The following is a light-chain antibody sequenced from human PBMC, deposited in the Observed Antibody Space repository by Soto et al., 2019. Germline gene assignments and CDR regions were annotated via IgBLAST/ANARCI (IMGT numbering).Light chain of an antibody. J-gene: IGLJ2*01. CDR3: QVWDSSSNHWI. CDR2: DDN. V-gene: IGLV3-21*02. CDR1: DIGSKS. Sequence: SYELTQPPSVSVAPGQTARIICAENDIGSKSVHWYQQRPGQAPVLVVYDDNDRPSGIPERFSGSNSENTATLTINRVGAGDEADYYCQVWDSSSNHWIFGGGTKLT.